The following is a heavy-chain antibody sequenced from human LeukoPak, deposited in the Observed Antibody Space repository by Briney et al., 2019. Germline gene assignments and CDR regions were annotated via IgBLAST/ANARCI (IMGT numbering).Heavy chain of an antibody. CDR3: ARGGVNDHGDGQYFEH. J-gene: IGHJ1*01. D-gene: IGHD4-17*01. CDR2: IRNRIHGRTS. CDR1: GFTFGDYA. V-gene: IGHV3-49*04. Sequence: PGGSLRLSCTSFGFTFGDYAISWVRQAPGKGLEWVGFIRNRIHGRTSVYAASVEGRFTISRDDSESVAYLQMNSLKTEDTAVYFCARGGVNDHGDGQYFEHWGQGTLVTVSS.